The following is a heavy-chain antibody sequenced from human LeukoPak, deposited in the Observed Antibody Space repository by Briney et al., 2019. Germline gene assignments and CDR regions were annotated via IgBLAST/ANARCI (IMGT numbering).Heavy chain of an antibody. CDR2: ISNGKT. Sequence: GGSLRLSRAASGFPFSSHAMSWVRQPPGKGLEWVAAISNGKTYYADSVRGRFAISRDDSTNTVYLHMNSLRDEDTALYHCVRGAGCRAPVCVKTNWFDPWGQGTLVTVSS. CDR3: VRGAGCRAPVCVKTNWFDP. J-gene: IGHJ5*02. D-gene: IGHD4/OR15-4a*01. CDR1: GFPFSSHA. V-gene: IGHV3-23*01.